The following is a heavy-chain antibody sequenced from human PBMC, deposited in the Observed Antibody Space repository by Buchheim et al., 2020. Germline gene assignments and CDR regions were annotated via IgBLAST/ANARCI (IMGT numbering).Heavy chain of an antibody. Sequence: EVQLLESGGDLIQPGGSLRLSCAASGLTFRSHAMSWVRQAPGKGLEWVSTIAATSGTTHYADSVKGRFTISRDNSKNTLYLQMNSLRAEDTAVYYCAKEASIGGMDVWGQGTT. CDR1: GLTFRSHA. CDR2: IAATSGTT. D-gene: IGHD3-16*02. CDR3: AKEASIGGMDV. V-gene: IGHV3-23*01. J-gene: IGHJ6*02.